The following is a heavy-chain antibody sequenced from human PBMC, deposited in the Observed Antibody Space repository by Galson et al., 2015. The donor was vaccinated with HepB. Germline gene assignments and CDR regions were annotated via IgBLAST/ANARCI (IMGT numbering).Heavy chain of an antibody. CDR1: GFTFSSYA. J-gene: IGHJ4*02. V-gene: IGHV3-23*01. CDR3: AKDQRAFKGRDGYNQFPRQGGVYFDY. CDR2: ISGSGGST. D-gene: IGHD5-24*01. Sequence: SLRLSCAASGFTFSSYAMSWVRQAPGEGLEWVSAISGSGGSTYYADSVKGRFTISRDNSKNTLYLQMNSLRAEDTAVYYCAKDQRAFKGRDGYNQFPRQGGVYFDYWGQGTLVTVSS.